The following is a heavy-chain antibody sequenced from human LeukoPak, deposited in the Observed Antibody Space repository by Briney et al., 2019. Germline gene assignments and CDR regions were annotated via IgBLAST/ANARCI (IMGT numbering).Heavy chain of an antibody. CDR1: GGSLSNYY. D-gene: IGHD3-16*01. CDR3: ARGRIGGPKAPFDY. Sequence: SETLSLTCTVSGGSLSNYYWSWIRQPPGKGLEWIAHIYESGSTTYNPSLKSRVTISVDTSKNQFSLKVTSVTAADTAVYYCARGRIGGPKAPFDYWGQGTLVTVSS. J-gene: IGHJ4*02. CDR2: IYESGST. V-gene: IGHV4-59*01.